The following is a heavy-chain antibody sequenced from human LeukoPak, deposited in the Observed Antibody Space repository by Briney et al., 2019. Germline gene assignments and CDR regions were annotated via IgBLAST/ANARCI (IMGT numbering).Heavy chain of an antibody. J-gene: IGHJ6*02. CDR2: ISYDGSNK. CDR1: GFTFSSYG. D-gene: IGHD5-24*01. CDR3: AKEWGDDYKWGWYYYYYGMDV. Sequence: GGSLRLSCAASGFTFSSYGMHWVRQAPGKGLEWVAVISYDGSNKYYADSVKGRFTISRDNSKNTLYLQMNSLRAEDTAVYYCAKEWGDDYKWGWYYYYYGMDVWGQGTTVTVSS. V-gene: IGHV3-30*18.